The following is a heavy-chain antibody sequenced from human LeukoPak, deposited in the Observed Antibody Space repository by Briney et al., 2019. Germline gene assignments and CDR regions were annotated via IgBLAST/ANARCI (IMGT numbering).Heavy chain of an antibody. D-gene: IGHD2-15*01. CDR3: EKDSHLDV. CDR1: GGSISGTDLY. CDR2: IRSTGNS. J-gene: IGHJ6*02. Sequence: SETLSLTCTVSGGSISGTDLYWGWIRQLPGKGLEWIGNIRSTGNSFCNPSLKSRVTISVDTSKNQFSLKLSSVTAADTAVYYCEKDSHLDVWGHGTTVTVSS. V-gene: IGHV4-39*01.